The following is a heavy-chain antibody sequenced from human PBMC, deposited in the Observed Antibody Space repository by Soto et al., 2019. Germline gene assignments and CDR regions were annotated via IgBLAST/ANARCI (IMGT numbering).Heavy chain of an antibody. CDR2: IIPIFGTA. D-gene: IGHD3-22*01. CDR3: AGGGDYYDSSGPPVY. Sequence: QVQLVQSGAEVKKPGSSVKVSCKASGGTFSSYAISWVRQAPGQGLEWMGGIIPIFGTANYAQKVQGRVTISRDESTGTSDMGLGSLGCGGPGVYYCAGGGDYYDSSGPPVYWGQGTLVTVSS. J-gene: IGHJ4*02. CDR1: GGTFSSYA. V-gene: IGHV1-69*01.